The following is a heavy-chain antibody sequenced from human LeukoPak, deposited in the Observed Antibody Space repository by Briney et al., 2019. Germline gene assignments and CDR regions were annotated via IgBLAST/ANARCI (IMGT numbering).Heavy chain of an antibody. CDR2: ISYDGSNK. D-gene: IGHD3-10*01. Sequence: GSLRLSCAASGFTFSSYAMHWVHQAPGKGLEWVAVISYDGSNKYYADSVKGRFTISRDNSKNTLYLQMNSLRAEDTAVYYCARDGDLYGSGSYSHYWGQGTLVTVSS. CDR3: ARDGDLYGSGSYSHY. V-gene: IGHV3-30*04. CDR1: GFTFSSYA. J-gene: IGHJ4*02.